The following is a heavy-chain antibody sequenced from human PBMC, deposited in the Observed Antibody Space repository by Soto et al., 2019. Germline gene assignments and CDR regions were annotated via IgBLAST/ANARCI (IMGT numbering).Heavy chain of an antibody. CDR2: IYWDDDK. CDR3: THSPFYGDRFDY. Sequence: QITLKESGPTLVKPTQTPTLTCTFSGFSLITGGVGVGWIRQPPGKALEWLALIYWDDDKRYSPSLKSRLTITKDSSKNQVVLTLTNMDPVDTATYYCTHSPFYGDRFDYWGQGTLVTVSS. D-gene: IGHD4-17*01. CDR1: GFSLITGGVG. J-gene: IGHJ4*02. V-gene: IGHV2-5*02.